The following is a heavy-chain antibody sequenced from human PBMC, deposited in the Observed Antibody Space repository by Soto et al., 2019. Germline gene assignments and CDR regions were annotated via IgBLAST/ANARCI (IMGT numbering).Heavy chain of an antibody. CDR1: YVTSSNYY. V-gene: IGHV4-59*01. Sequence: SETLSLTCTVSYVTSSNYYWSWIRQKQGKGLEWIGYIYYSGSTSYNPSLKSRVTISVDTSKNQFSLKLRSVTAADTAVYYCARDVVGVSYYYYGMDVWGQGTTVTVSS. J-gene: IGHJ6*02. D-gene: IGHD1-26*01. CDR2: IYYSGST. CDR3: ARDVVGVSYYYYGMDV.